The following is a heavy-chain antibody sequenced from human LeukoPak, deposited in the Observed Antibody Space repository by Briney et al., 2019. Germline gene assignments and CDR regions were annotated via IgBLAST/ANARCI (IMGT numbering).Heavy chain of an antibody. Sequence: AGGSLRLSCAASGFTFSSYSMNWVRQAPGKGLGWVSSISSSSNYIYYADSVKGRFTISRDNAKNSLYLQMNSLRAEDTAVYYCARDPSSGWYLKGWFDPWGQGTLVTVSS. CDR3: ARDPSSGWYLKGWFDP. CDR2: ISSSSNYI. CDR1: GFTFSSYS. J-gene: IGHJ5*02. V-gene: IGHV3-21*01. D-gene: IGHD6-19*01.